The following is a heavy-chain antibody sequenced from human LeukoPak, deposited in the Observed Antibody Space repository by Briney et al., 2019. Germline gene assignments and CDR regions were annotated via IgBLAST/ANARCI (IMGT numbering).Heavy chain of an antibody. V-gene: IGHV3-21*01. Sequence: GGSLRLSCAASGFTFTSYAMHWVRQAPGKGVEWVSSISTSSSYIYYADSVKGGFSISIDNANNSLYLQMNSLRAEDTAVYYCARDKSVTSTYYYAMDVWAQGTTVTVSS. CDR1: GFTFTSYA. J-gene: IGHJ6*02. CDR3: ARDKSVTSTYYYAMDV. CDR2: ISTSSSYI. D-gene: IGHD4-11*01.